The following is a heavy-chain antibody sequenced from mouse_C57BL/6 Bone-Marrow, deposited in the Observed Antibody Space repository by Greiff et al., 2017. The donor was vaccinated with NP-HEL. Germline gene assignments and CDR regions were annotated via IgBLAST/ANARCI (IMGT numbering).Heavy chain of an antibody. CDR2: IDPENGDT. J-gene: IGHJ3*01. CDR1: GFNITDDY. D-gene: IGHD2-3*01. Sequence: EVQLQQSGAELVRPGASVKLSCTASGFNITDDYMHWVKQRPEQGLEWIGWIDPENGDTEYASKFQGKATITADTSSNTAYLQLSSLTSEDTAVYYCTTCYDPFAYWGQGTLVTVSA. V-gene: IGHV14-4*01. CDR3: TTCYDPFAY.